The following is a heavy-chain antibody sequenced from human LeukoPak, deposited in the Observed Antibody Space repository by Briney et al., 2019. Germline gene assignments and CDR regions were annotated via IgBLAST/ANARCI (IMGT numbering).Heavy chain of an antibody. D-gene: IGHD3-22*01. Sequence: GGSLRLSCAASGFTFSSYEVNWVRQAPGKGLEWVSYISVSSDIIYYADSVKGRFAISRDNAKNSLYLQMNSLRDEDTAVYYCARDRSGGYVSYFDYWGQGSLVTVSA. J-gene: IGHJ4*02. CDR3: ARDRSGGYVSYFDY. V-gene: IGHV3-48*02. CDR2: ISVSSDII. CDR1: GFTFSSYE.